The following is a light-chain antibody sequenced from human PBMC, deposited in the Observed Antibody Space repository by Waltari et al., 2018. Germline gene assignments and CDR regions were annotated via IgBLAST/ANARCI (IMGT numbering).Light chain of an antibody. CDR1: SSAVAAYNY. V-gene: IGLV2-8*01. J-gene: IGLJ2*01. CDR3: SSYADNTWI. CDR2: EVT. Sequence: QSALTPPPSASGSPGQSVTISCTGTSSAVAAYNYISWYQQHPGKAPKLMIYEVTKRPSGVPDRFSGSKSGNTASLTVSGLQAEDEADYYCSSYADNTWIFGGGTKLTVL.